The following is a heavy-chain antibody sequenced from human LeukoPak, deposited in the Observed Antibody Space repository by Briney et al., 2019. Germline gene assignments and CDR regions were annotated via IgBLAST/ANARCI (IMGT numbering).Heavy chain of an antibody. D-gene: IGHD5-18*01. CDR1: RLTYKCTD. V-gene: IGHV3-23*01. J-gene: IGHJ6*02. CDR2: ISRSGAHT. Sequence: TGGTLGLLWADCRLTYKCTDLRWPRQAQEKGLEWVSGISRSGAHTYYADSVKGRFTISRDNSKNTLYLQMNSLRAEDTAVYYCARDRNGYSYGYGYYYYYGMDVWGQGTTVTVSS. CDR3: ARDRNGYSYGYGYYYYYGMDV.